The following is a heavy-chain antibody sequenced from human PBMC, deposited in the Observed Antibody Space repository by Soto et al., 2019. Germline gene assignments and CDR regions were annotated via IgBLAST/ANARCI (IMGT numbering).Heavy chain of an antibody. CDR3: ARTLPGGYYYVFGWFDP. V-gene: IGHV1-18*01. CDR2: ISAYNGNT. CDR1: GYTFTSYG. Sequence: ASVKVSCKASGYTFTSYGISWVRQDPGQGLEWMGWISAYNGNTNYAQKLQGRVTMTTDTSTSTAYMELRSLRSDDTAVYYCARTLPGGYYYVFGWFDPWGQGTLVTVSS. J-gene: IGHJ5*02. D-gene: IGHD3-22*01.